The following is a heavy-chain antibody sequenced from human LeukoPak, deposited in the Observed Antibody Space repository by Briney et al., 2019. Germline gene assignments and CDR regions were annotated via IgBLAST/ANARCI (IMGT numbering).Heavy chain of an antibody. Sequence: APVRVSCKVSGYTFTDYYMHWVQQAPGKGLEWMGLVDPEDGETIYAEKFQGRGTITADTSTDTAYMELSRLRSEDTAVYYCATERGYDILTGYYNVEASTRSKPTRYYYYYMDVWGKGTTVTVSS. CDR2: VDPEDGET. J-gene: IGHJ6*03. CDR3: ATERGYDILTGYYNVEASTRSKPTRYYYYYMDV. V-gene: IGHV1-69-2*01. D-gene: IGHD3-9*01. CDR1: GYTFTDYY.